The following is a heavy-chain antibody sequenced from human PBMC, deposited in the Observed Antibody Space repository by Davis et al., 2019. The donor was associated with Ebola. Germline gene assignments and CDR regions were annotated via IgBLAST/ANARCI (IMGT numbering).Heavy chain of an antibody. CDR3: ARQSATWYLDF. Sequence: MPSETLSLTCTVSGVSISSKSYYWGWIRQPPGKGLEWIGSMFYSGSTYYNPSLKSRVAISIDTSKNHFSLKLSTVTAADTAVYYCARQSATWYLDFWGQGTLVTVSS. J-gene: IGHJ4*02. V-gene: IGHV4-39*01. D-gene: IGHD2-15*01. CDR2: MFYSGST. CDR1: GVSISSKSYY.